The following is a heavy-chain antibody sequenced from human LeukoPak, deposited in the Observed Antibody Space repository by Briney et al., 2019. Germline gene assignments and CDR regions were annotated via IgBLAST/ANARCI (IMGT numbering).Heavy chain of an antibody. CDR2: VSYSGNT. J-gene: IGHJ4*02. V-gene: IGHV4-39*01. CDR3: ATHKDYGLHY. D-gene: IGHD4-17*01. Sequence: SETLSLTCTLSGVSVTSGSYYWGWIRQPPGMGLEWIGGVSYSGNTYYNPSLQSRVTVSVDTSKSRFSLNLGSVTAADTAVYYCATHKDYGLHYWGQGTLVTVSS. CDR1: GVSVTSGSYY.